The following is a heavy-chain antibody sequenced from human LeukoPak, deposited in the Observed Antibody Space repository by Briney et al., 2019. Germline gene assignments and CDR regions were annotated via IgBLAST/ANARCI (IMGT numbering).Heavy chain of an antibody. CDR3: ARLITSEAGRGMDV. V-gene: IGHV3-7*01. J-gene: IGHJ6*02. D-gene: IGHD1-14*01. CDR1: GFTFSSYW. Sequence: PGGSLRLSCAASGFTFSSYWMSWVRQAPGKGLEWVAHTKHDGSEKYYVDSVKGRFTISRDNAQNSLYLRMSSLRVEDTALYYCARLITSEAGRGMDVWGQGTTVTVSS. CDR2: TKHDGSEK.